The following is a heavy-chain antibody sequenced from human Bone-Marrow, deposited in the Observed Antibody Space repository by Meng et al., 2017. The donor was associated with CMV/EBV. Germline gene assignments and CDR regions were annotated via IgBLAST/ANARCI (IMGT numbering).Heavy chain of an antibody. CDR2: IRYDGSNK. D-gene: IGHD1-14*01. V-gene: IGHV3-30*02. CDR1: GFTFSNYS. CDR3: AKDLTGYFDY. Sequence: GESLKISCAASGFTFSNYSMNWVRQAPGKGLEWVAFIRYDGSNKYYADSVKGRFTISRDNSKNTLYLQMNSLRAEDTAVYYCAKDLTGYFDYWGQGTLVTVSS. J-gene: IGHJ4*02.